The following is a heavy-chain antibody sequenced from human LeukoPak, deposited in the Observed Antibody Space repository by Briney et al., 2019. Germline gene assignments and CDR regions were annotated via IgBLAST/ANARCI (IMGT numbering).Heavy chain of an antibody. V-gene: IGHV3-23*01. CDR2: ISGTGGAT. J-gene: IGHJ5*01. CDR1: GFSFGNYA. CDR3: VKDPRDTYGTNWFVS. D-gene: IGHD2-21*01. Sequence: GGSLRLSCVASGFSFGNYAMSWVRQAPGKGLQWVSQISGTGGATWYAGFARDRFTISRDNSKKTLYLQMSGLRVEDTAMYYCVKDPRDTYGTNWFVSWGQGTLLLVSS.